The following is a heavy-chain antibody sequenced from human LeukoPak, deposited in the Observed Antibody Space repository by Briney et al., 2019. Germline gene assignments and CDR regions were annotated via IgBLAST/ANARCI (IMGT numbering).Heavy chain of an antibody. V-gene: IGHV4-59*01. J-gene: IGHJ4*02. CDR1: GGSISSYY. CDR3: ARSVGSAGYSYADYYFDY. CDR2: IYYSGST. D-gene: IGHD5-18*01. Sequence: SETLSLTCTVSGGSISSYYWSWIRQPPGKGLEWIGYIYYSGSTNYNPSLKSRVTISVDTSKNQFSLKLSSVTAADTAVYYCARSVGSAGYSYADYYFDYWGQGTLVTVSS.